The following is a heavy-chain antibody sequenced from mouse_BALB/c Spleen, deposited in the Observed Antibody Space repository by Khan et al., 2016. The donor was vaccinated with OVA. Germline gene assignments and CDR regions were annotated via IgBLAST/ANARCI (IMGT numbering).Heavy chain of an antibody. Sequence: QVQLKQSGPGLVAPSQSLSITCTVSGFSLTNYGVHWVRQPPGKGLEWLVVIWSDGSTNYNSVLKSRLSISKDNSKSQVFLKMNSLQTDDTAIYYGARWFDGYSSHNAMDYWGQGTSVTVSS. D-gene: IGHD2-3*01. J-gene: IGHJ4*01. CDR3: ARWFDGYSSHNAMDY. CDR1: GFSLTNYG. CDR2: IWSDGST. V-gene: IGHV2-6*02.